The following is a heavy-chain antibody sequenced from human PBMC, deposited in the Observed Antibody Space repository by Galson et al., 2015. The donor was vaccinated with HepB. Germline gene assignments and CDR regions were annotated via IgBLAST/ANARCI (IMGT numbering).Heavy chain of an antibody. CDR3: ATKRPMGTRSNFDY. CDR1: GYTFTSYY. D-gene: IGHD1-1*01. J-gene: IGHJ4*02. CDR2: INPSGGST. Sequence: SVKVSCKASGYTFTSYYMHWVRQAPGQGLEWMGIINPSGGSTSYAQKLQGRATMTEDTSTDTAYMELSSLRSEDTAVYYCATKRPMGTRSNFDYWGQGTLVTVSS. V-gene: IGHV1-46*04.